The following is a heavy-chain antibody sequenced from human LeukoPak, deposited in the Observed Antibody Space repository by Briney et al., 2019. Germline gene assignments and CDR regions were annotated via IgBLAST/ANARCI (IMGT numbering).Heavy chain of an antibody. CDR2: INPNNGGT. CDR1: GYTFTGYY. D-gene: IGHD5-18*01. J-gene: IGHJ4*02. V-gene: IGHV1-2*02. CDR3: ARDLLPSERSWIQLWSFDY. Sequence: ASVKVSCKASGYTFTGYYMHWVRQAPGQGLEWMGWINPNNGGTNYAQKFQGRVTMTRDTSISTAYMELRRLRSDDTAVYYCARDLLPSERSWIQLWSFDYWGQGTLVTVSS.